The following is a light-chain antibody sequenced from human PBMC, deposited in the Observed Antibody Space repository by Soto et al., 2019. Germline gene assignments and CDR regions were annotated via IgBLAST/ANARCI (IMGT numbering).Light chain of an antibody. V-gene: IGKV3-20*01. CDR1: QTIRSHY. CDR2: GAS. Sequence: ETVLTQSPGTLSLSPGERATLSCRASQTIRSHYLAWYRQTPGQAPRLLIYGASNRATGIADRLSGSGSGADFTLIISGVETEDFALYYCQQYGTSALTFGQGMKVEIK. J-gene: IGKJ1*01. CDR3: QQYGTSALT.